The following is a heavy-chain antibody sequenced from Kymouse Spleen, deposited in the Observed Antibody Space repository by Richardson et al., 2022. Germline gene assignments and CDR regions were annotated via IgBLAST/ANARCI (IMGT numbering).Heavy chain of an antibody. Sequence: EVQLVESGGGLVQPGRSLRLSCAASGFTFDDYAMHWVRQAPGKGLEWVSGISWNSGSIGYADSVKGRFTISRDNAKNSLYLQMNSLRAEDTALYYCASDSGVAAFDYWGQGTLVTVSS. V-gene: IGHV3-9*01. D-gene: IGHD3-3*01. CDR1: GFTFDDYA. J-gene: IGHJ4*02. CDR2: ISWNSGSI. CDR3: ASDSGVAAFDY.